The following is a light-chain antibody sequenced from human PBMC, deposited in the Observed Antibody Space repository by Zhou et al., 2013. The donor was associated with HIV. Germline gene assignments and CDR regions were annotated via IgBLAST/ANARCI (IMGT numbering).Light chain of an antibody. CDR1: QGIRND. V-gene: IGKV1-39*01. J-gene: IGKJ2*01. CDR2: AAS. Sequence: DIQMTQSPSSLSASVGDRVTITCRASQGIRNDLGWYQQKPGKPPKLLIYAASSLESGVPSRFSGTGSGTGFSLTISGLQPEDSATYYCQQTYSTLNTFGQGPSWRS. CDR3: QQTYSTLNT.